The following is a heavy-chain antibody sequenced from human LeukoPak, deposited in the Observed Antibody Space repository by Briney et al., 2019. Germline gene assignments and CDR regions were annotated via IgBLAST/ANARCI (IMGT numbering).Heavy chain of an antibody. V-gene: IGHV3-23*01. D-gene: IGHD6-13*01. CDR2: ISGSGGST. CDR1: GFTFSSYA. J-gene: IGHJ4*02. CDR3: AKFRAAGMFLPILDY. Sequence: GGSLRLSCAASGFTFSSYAMSWVRQAPGKGLEWVSAISGSGGSTYYADSVKGRFTISRDNSKNTLYLQMNSLRAEDTAVYYCAKFRAAGMFLPILDYWGQGTLVTVSS.